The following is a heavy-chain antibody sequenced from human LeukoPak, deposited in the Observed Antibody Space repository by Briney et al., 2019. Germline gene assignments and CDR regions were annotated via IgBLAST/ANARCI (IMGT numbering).Heavy chain of an antibody. J-gene: IGHJ4*02. V-gene: IGHV4-39*01. CDR1: GGSVSSSTNF. CDR2: IYYSGST. D-gene: IGHD6-13*01. Sequence: PSETLSLTCTVSGGSVSSSTNFWGWIRQSPGMGLEWIGNIYYSGSTYYNPSLKSRVTISLDTSRNQFSLKLRSVTAADTAVYYCATLTGRSSWCCHYWGQGTLVTVSS. CDR3: ATLTGRSSWCCHY.